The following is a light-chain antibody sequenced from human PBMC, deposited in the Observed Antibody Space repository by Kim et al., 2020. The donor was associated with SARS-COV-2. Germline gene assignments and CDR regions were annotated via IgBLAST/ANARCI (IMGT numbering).Light chain of an antibody. J-gene: IGKJ2*01. CDR2: DAS. V-gene: IGKV1-5*01. CDR1: QSISDY. CDR3: QQYDSYSRGT. Sequence: GSVGDRVTITCRASQSISDYLAWYQHKPGKAPKLLIYDASILESGVPSRFSGSGSGTEFTLTISSLQPDDFAIYYCQQYDSYSRGTFGQGTKLE.